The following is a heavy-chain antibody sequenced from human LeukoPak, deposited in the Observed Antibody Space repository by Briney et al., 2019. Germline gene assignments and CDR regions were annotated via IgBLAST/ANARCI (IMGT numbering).Heavy chain of an antibody. J-gene: IGHJ5*02. V-gene: IGHV3-53*04. D-gene: IGHD3-22*01. CDR2: IYSGGST. CDR3: ARDLLHYYDSSGYPTP. CDR1: GFTFSSYA. Sequence: GGSLRLSCAASGFTFSSYAMSWVRQAPGKGLEWVSVIYSGGSTYYADSVKGQFTISRHNSKNTLYLQMNSLRAEDTAVYYCARDLLHYYDSSGYPTPWGQGTLVTVSS.